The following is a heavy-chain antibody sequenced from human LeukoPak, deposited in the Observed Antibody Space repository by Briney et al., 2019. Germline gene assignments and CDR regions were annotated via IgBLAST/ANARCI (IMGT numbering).Heavy chain of an antibody. CDR3: ARQMELLNWFDP. Sequence: SETLSLTCTVSGDSISRSYYYWAWIRQPPGKGLEWIGTIYSSGSTNYNSSLKSRVTISADTSKNQFSLRLSSVTAADTAVYFCARQMELLNWFDPWGQGTLVTVSS. CDR2: IYSSGST. V-gene: IGHV4-39*01. CDR1: GDSISRSYYY. J-gene: IGHJ5*02. D-gene: IGHD1-26*01.